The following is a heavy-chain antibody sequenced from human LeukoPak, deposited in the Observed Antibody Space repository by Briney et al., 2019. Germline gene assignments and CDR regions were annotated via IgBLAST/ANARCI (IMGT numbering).Heavy chain of an antibody. D-gene: IGHD1-26*01. Sequence: GGSLRLSCAASGFTFSSYGMHWVRQAPGKGLEWVAVIWYDGSNKYYADSVKGRFTISRDNSKNTLYLQMNSLRAEDTAVYYCARGFVGATRGGLDYFDYWGQGTLVTVSS. V-gene: IGHV3-33*08. J-gene: IGHJ4*02. CDR2: IWYDGSNK. CDR3: ARGFVGATRGGLDYFDY. CDR1: GFTFSSYG.